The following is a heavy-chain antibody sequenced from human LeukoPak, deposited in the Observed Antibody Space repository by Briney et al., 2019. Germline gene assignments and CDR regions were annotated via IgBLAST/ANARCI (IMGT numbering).Heavy chain of an antibody. D-gene: IGHD5-12*01. V-gene: IGHV6-1*01. CDR3: ARSPSDAWPLHAFDI. CDR1: GDSVSSNSAA. CDR2: TYYRSKWYN. J-gene: IGHJ3*02. Sequence: SQTLSLTCAISGDSVSSNSAAWNWIRQSPSRGLEWLGKTYYRSKWYNDYAISVKSRITINPDTSKNQFSLKLSSVTAADTAVYYCARSPSDAWPLHAFDIWGQGTMVTVSS.